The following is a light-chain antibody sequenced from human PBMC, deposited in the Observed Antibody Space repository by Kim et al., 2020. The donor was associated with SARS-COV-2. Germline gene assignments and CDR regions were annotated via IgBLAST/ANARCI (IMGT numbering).Light chain of an antibody. J-gene: IGKJ2*01. CDR3: QQYKGYPYT. V-gene: IGKV1-5*01. CDR2: DVS. Sequence: SASVGDRIPITCRASQSISDYLAWYQQKPGKAPKLLIHDVSSLEKGVPSRFSGSGSGTEFTLTISSLQPDDFASYYCQQYKGYPYTFGQGTKLEI. CDR1: QSISDY.